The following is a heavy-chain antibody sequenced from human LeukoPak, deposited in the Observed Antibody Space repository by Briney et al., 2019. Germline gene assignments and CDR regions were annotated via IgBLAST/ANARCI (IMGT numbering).Heavy chain of an antibody. V-gene: IGHV4-59*08. D-gene: IGHD4-17*01. Sequence: SETLSLTCTVSVGSISSYYWSWIRQPPGKGLEWIGYIYYSGSTNYNPSLKSRVTISVDTSKNQFSLKLSSETAADTAVYYCVHGDYGLDYWGQGTLVTVSS. J-gene: IGHJ4*02. CDR2: IYYSGST. CDR3: VHGDYGLDY. CDR1: VGSISSYY.